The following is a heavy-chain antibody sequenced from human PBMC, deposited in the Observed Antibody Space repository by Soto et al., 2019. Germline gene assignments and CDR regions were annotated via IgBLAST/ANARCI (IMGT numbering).Heavy chain of an antibody. CDR2: IYHSGST. CDR1: GGSISSGGYS. D-gene: IGHD1-26*01. V-gene: IGHV4-30-2*01. CDR3: ARNSQFSGSYFEDY. J-gene: IGHJ4*02. Sequence: QLQLQESGSGLVKPSQTLSLTCAVSGGSISSGGYSWSWIRQPPGKGLEWIGYIYHSGSTYYNPSLKRRVTISVDRSKNQFSLKMSSVTAADTAVYYCARNSQFSGSYFEDYWGQGTLVTVSS.